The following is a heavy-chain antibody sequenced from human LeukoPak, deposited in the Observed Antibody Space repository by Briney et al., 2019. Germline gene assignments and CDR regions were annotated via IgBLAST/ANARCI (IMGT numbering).Heavy chain of an antibody. CDR1: GFTFNKYG. V-gene: IGHV3-7*01. D-gene: IGHD6-13*01. CDR3: AREWQGGIAAAGTRIEGDY. J-gene: IGHJ4*02. CDR2: IKQDGSEK. Sequence: GGSLRLSCAASGFTFNKYGMNWVRQAPGKGLEWVANIKQDGSEKNYVDSVKGRFTISRDNAENSLFLQMNSLRVEDTAVYYCAREWQGGIAAAGTRIEGDYWGQGTLVAVSS.